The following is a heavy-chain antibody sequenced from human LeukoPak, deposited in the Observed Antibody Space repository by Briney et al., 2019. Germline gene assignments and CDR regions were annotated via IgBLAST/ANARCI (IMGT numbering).Heavy chain of an antibody. CDR3: ARGSSGWWGLDAFDI. CDR1: GGSISSYY. Sequence: PSETLSLTCTVSGGSISSYYWSWIRQPPGKGLEWIGYIYYSGSTNYNPSLKSRVTISVDTSKNQFSLKLSSVTAADTAVYYCARGSSGWWGLDAFDIWGQGTMVTVSS. CDR2: IYYSGST. J-gene: IGHJ3*02. D-gene: IGHD6-19*01. V-gene: IGHV4-59*01.